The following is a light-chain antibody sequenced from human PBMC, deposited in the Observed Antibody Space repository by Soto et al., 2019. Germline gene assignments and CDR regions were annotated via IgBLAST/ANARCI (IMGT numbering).Light chain of an antibody. CDR1: SSNIGAGYD. V-gene: IGLV1-40*01. J-gene: IGLJ2*01. CDR2: GNS. Sequence: QSVLTQPPSVSGAPGQRGTISCTGSSSNIGAGYDVHWYQQLPGTAPNLLIYGNSNRPSGVPDRFSGSKSGTSASLAITGLQAEDEADYYCQSDDSSRSGYVVFGGGTKLTVL. CDR3: QSDDSSRSGYVV.